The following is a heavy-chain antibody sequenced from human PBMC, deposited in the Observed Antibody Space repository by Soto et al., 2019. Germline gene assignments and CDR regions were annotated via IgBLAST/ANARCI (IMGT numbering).Heavy chain of an antibody. CDR3: AREREVWFGESTYNWFEP. V-gene: IGHV1-3*01. J-gene: IGHJ5*02. D-gene: IGHD3-10*01. Sequence: ASVKVSCKASGYTFTSYGINWVRQAPGQRLEWMGWINADNGNTKYSQKFQGRVTITRDTSASTAYMELSSLRSEDTAVYYCAREREVWFGESTYNWFEPWGQGTLVTVSS. CDR2: INADNGNT. CDR1: GYTFTSYG.